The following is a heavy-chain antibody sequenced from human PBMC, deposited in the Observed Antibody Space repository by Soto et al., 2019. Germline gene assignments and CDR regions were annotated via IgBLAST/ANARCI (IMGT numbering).Heavy chain of an antibody. CDR2: IIPIFGTA. CDR1: GGTFSSYA. D-gene: IGHD1-26*01. J-gene: IGHJ4*02. V-gene: IGHV1-69*13. Sequence: SVKVSCKASGGTFSSYAISWVRQAPGQGLEWMGGIIPIFGTANYAQKFQGRVTITADESTSTAYMELSSLRSEDAAVYYCARVGGTPVWYFDYWGQGTLVTVSS. CDR3: ARVGGTPVWYFDY.